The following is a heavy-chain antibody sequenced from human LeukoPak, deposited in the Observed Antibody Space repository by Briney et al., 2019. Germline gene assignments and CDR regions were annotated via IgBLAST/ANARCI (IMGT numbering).Heavy chain of an antibody. CDR2: ISSKADRT. D-gene: IGHD6-19*01. CDR3: ARGWYNFDY. CDR1: GFTFSSYA. Sequence: PGGSLRLSCAASGFTFSSYAMSWVRQAPGKGLEWVSAISSKADRTYYVDSVKGRFTISRDTSKNTVYLQMNSLRAEDTAVYYCARGWYNFDYWGQGTRVTVSS. V-gene: IGHV3-23*01. J-gene: IGHJ4*02.